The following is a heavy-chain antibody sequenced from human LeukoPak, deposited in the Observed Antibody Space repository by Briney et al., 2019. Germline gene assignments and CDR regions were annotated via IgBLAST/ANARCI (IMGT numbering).Heavy chain of an antibody. D-gene: IGHD3/OR15-3a*01. CDR2: IYYSGST. J-gene: IGHJ4*02. CDR1: GGSIGSYY. Sequence: SETLSLTCTVSGGSIGSYYWSWIRQPPGKGLEWIGYIYYSGSTNYNPSLKSRVTISVDTSKNQFSLKLSSVTAADTAVYYCAREGPYGFVDYWGQGTLVTVSS. V-gene: IGHV4-59*01. CDR3: AREGPYGFVDY.